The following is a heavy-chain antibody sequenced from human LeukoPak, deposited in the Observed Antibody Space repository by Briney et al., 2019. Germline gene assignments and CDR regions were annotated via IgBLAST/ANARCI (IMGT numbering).Heavy chain of an antibody. Sequence: SGTLSLTCAVSGGSISSSNWWSWVRQPPGKGLEWIGEIYHSGSTNYNPSLKSRVTISVDTSKNQFSLKLSSVTAADTAVYYCASDYGDNTFDYWGQGTLVTVSS. J-gene: IGHJ4*02. D-gene: IGHD4-17*01. CDR1: GGSISSSNW. CDR3: ASDYGDNTFDY. V-gene: IGHV4-4*02. CDR2: IYHSGST.